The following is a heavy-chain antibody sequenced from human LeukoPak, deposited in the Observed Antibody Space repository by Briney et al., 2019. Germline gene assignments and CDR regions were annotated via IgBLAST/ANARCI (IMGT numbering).Heavy chain of an antibody. Sequence: GGSLRLSCAASGITFSSYAMIWVRQAPGKGLEWVSAISGSGGSTYYADSVKGRFTISRDNSKNTLYLQMNSLRAEDTAVYYCAKVTVATISTYYYDYMDVWGKGTTVTVSS. CDR3: AKVTVATISTYYYDYMDV. CDR2: ISGSGGST. V-gene: IGHV3-23*01. J-gene: IGHJ6*03. D-gene: IGHD5-12*01. CDR1: GITFSSYA.